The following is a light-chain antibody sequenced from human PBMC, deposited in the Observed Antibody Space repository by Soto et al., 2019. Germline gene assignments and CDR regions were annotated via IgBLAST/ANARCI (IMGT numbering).Light chain of an antibody. J-gene: IGLJ2*01. CDR1: SPNIGSNT. V-gene: IGLV1-44*01. CDR3: AAWDDSLNGHVV. CDR2: SNN. Sequence: QSVLTQPPSASGTPGQRVTISCSGSSPNIGSNTVNWYQQLPGTAPKLLIYSNNQRPSGVPARFSGSKSGTSASLAISGLQSEDEADYYCAAWDDSLNGHVVFGGGTKVTVL.